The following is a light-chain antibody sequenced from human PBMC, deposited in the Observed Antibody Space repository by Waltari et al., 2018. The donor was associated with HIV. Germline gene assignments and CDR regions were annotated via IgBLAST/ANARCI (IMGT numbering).Light chain of an antibody. CDR1: ALANHY. V-gene: IGLV3-25*03. CDR3: QSGGSSGSWV. Sequence: SNELTQPPSVSVSPGQTARITCSGDALANHYTYWFQQKPGQAPVVVIYKDTERPSGIPERFSGSRSGTTVKLTISGVQEEDEADYYCQSGGSSGSWVFGGGTKLTV. J-gene: IGLJ3*02. CDR2: KDT.